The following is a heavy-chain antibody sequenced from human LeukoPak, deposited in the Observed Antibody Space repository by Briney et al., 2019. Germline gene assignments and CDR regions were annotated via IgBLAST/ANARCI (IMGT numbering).Heavy chain of an antibody. CDR3: AKDLSSDCQVLLFDY. Sequence: GGSLRLSCAASGFTFSNYAMSWVRQAPGKGLEWVSGISGSGGSTYYADSVKGRFTISRDTSKKTLYLQMNSLRAEDTAIYYCAKDLSSDCQVLLFDYWGQGTLVTVSS. D-gene: IGHD2-21*02. J-gene: IGHJ4*02. V-gene: IGHV3-23*01. CDR2: ISGSGGST. CDR1: GFTFSNYA.